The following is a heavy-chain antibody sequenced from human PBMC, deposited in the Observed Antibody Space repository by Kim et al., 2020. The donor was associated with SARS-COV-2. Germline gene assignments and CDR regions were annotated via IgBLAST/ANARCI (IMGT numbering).Heavy chain of an antibody. J-gene: IGHJ4*02. V-gene: IGHV1-69*01. D-gene: IGHD6-6*01. Sequence: NYPQRFQGRVTITANEPTNTAYMELSSLKSDDTAVYYCAREWQLVLDFWGQGSLVTVSS. CDR3: AREWQLVLDF.